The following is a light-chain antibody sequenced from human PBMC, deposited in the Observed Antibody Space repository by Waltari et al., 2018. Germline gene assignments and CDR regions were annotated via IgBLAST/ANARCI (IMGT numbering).Light chain of an antibody. J-gene: IGLJ1*01. CDR2: DVS. CDR3: ASYTTSDSYV. CDR1: SSDVGPYNY. Sequence: QSALTQPASVSGSPGQSITISCAGSSSDVGPYNYVSWYQQHPGKAPRLIIYDVSNRPSGVSNRFSGSRSGNTASLTISGLQAEDEADYYCASYTTSDSYVFGTGTEVTVL. V-gene: IGLV2-14*03.